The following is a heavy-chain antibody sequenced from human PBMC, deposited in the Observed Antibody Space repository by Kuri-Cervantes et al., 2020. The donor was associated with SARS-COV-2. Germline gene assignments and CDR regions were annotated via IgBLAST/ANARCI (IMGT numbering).Heavy chain of an antibody. D-gene: IGHD3-3*01. CDR3: AKVYYDFWSGYYNYYYYMDV. CDR1: GFTFNSYA. V-gene: IGHV3-23*01. J-gene: IGHJ6*03. CDR2: ISGSGGST. Sequence: GESLKISCAASGFTFNSYAMSWVHQAPGKGLEWVSAISGSGGSTYYADSVKGRFTISRDNSKNTLYLQMNSLRAEDTAVYYCAKVYYDFWSGYYNYYYYMDVWGKGTTVTVSS.